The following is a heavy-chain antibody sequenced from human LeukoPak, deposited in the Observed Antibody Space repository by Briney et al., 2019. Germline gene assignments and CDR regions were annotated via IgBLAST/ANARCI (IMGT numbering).Heavy chain of an antibody. J-gene: IGHJ4*02. CDR3: AKYLPNQLLKD. D-gene: IGHD2-2*01. CDR1: GFTFSSHA. Sequence: GGSLRLSCSASGFTFSSHAMSWVRQAPGKGLEWVSVISGSGGSTYYPDSVKGRFTISRDNSKNTLYLQINSLRAEDTAVYYCAKYLPNQLLKDWGQGTLVTVSS. CDR2: ISGSGGST. V-gene: IGHV3-23*01.